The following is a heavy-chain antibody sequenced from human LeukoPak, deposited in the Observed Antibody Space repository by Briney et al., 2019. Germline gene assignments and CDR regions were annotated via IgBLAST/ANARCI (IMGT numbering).Heavy chain of an antibody. Sequence: QPSETLSLTCTVSGGSISSSSYYWGWIRQPPGKGLEWIGSIYYSGSTYYNPSLKSRVTISVDTSKNQFSLKLSSVTAADTAVYYCARDPGIGYRPYYFDYWGQGTLVTVSS. CDR1: GGSISSSSYY. CDR3: ARDPGIGYRPYYFDY. J-gene: IGHJ4*02. D-gene: IGHD5-18*01. CDR2: IYYSGST. V-gene: IGHV4-39*07.